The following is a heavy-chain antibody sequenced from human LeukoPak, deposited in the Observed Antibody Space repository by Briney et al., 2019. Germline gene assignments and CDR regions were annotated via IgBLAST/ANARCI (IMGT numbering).Heavy chain of an antibody. J-gene: IGHJ4*02. CDR3: ARGRRDYYGSGSYRLHLPFDY. Sequence: TSETLSLTCAVYGGSFSGHYWSWIRQPPGKGLEWIGEINHSGSTNYNPSLKSRVTISVDTSKNQFSLKLSSVTAADTAVYYCARGRRDYYGSGSYRLHLPFDYWGQGTLVTVSS. CDR2: INHSGST. CDR1: GGSFSGHY. V-gene: IGHV4-34*01. D-gene: IGHD3-10*01.